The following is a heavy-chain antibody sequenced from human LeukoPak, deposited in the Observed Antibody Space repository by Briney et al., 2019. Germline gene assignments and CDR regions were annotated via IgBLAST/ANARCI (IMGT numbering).Heavy chain of an antibody. V-gene: IGHV4-39*07. Sequence: SETLSLTCTVSGGSISSSSYYWGWIRQPPGKGLEWIGSIYYSGSTNYNPSLKSRVTISVDTSKNQFSLKLSSVTAADTAVYYCARLSAKNPDWGQGTLVTVSS. CDR1: GGSISSSSYY. CDR2: IYYSGST. D-gene: IGHD3-16*02. J-gene: IGHJ4*02. CDR3: ARLSAKNPD.